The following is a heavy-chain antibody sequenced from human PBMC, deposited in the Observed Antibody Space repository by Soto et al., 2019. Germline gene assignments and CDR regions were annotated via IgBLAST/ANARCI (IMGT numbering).Heavy chain of an antibody. CDR2: ISGDGVTT. J-gene: IGHJ4*02. Sequence: EVQLVESEGDRVQRGGSLRLSCAASGFPFSSYWMHWVRHTPGKGLDWVARISGDGVTTYYADSVTGRFTVSRDNAKNTLSLQISGLRAEDTAVYYCAREYYGLLTGYYTDYWGQGTLVSVSS. D-gene: IGHD3-9*01. CDR1: GFPFSSYW. V-gene: IGHV3-74*01. CDR3: AREYYGLLTGYYTDY.